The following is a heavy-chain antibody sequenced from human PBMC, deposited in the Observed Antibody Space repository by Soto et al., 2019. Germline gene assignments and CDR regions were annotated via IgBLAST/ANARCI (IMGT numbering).Heavy chain of an antibody. Sequence: ASVKVSCKASGYTFTTYAMHWVRQAPGQRLEWMGWINAGNGNTKYSQKFQDRVTITRDTSANTAYMELSSLRSEDTAVYYCARDRSSDWSIDHWGQGTLVTVSS. J-gene: IGHJ4*02. V-gene: IGHV1-3*01. CDR3: ARDRSSDWSIDH. D-gene: IGHD3-9*01. CDR1: GYTFTTYA. CDR2: INAGNGNT.